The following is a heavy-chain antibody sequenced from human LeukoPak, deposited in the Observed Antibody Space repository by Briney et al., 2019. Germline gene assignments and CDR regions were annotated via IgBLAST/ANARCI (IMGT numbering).Heavy chain of an antibody. D-gene: IGHD1-26*01. CDR1: GYTFTSYA. V-gene: IGHV1-3*01. J-gene: IGHJ3*02. CDR2: INAGNGNT. CDR3: ARVQSRWDDAFDI. Sequence: ASVKVSCKASGYTFTSYAMHWVRQAPGQRLEWMGWINAGNGNTEYSQKFQGRVTITRDTSASTAYMELSSLRSEDTAVYYCARVQSRWDDAFDIWGQGTMVTVSS.